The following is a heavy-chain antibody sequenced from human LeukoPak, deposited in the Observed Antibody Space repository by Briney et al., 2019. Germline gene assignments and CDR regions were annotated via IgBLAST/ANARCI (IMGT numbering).Heavy chain of an antibody. D-gene: IGHD3-9*01. J-gene: IGHJ3*02. Sequence: TSETLSLACTVSGGSISSSSYYWGWIRQPPGNGLEWIGRIYYSGSTYYNPSLKSRVTISVDTSKNQFSLKLSSVTAADTAVYYWARLAYDILTGYPADAFDIWGQGTMVTVSS. CDR3: ARLAYDILTGYPADAFDI. V-gene: IGHV4-39*01. CDR2: IYYSGST. CDR1: GGSISSSSYY.